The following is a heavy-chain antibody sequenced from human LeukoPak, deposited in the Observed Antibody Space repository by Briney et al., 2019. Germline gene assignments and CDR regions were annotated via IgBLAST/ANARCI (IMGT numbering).Heavy chain of an antibody. CDR2: IYYSGST. D-gene: IGHD5-18*01. J-gene: IGHJ6*02. V-gene: IGHV4-59*08. CDR1: GGSISSYY. CDR3: SHSYGYSYYYGMDV. Sequence: SETLSLTCTVSGGSISSYYWSWIRQPAGKGLEWIGYIYYSGSTNYNPSLKSRVTISVDTSKNQFSLKLSSVTAADTAVYYCSHSYGYSYYYGMDVWGQGTTVTVSS.